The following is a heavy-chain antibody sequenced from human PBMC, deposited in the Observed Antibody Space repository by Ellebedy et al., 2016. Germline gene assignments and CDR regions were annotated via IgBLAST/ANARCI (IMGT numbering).Heavy chain of an antibody. D-gene: IGHD3-9*01. Sequence: GGSLRLSXAASGFTFSSYAMNWVRQAPGKGLEWVSAISGSGGSTYYADSVKGRFTISRDNSKNTLYLQMNSLRAEDTAVYYCAKTHYDILTGYSDYWGQGTLVTVSS. CDR1: GFTFSSYA. CDR3: AKTHYDILTGYSDY. V-gene: IGHV3-23*01. J-gene: IGHJ4*02. CDR2: ISGSGGST.